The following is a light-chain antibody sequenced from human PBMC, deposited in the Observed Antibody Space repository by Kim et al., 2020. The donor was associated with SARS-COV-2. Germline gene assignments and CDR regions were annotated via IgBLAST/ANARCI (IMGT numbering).Light chain of an antibody. CDR2: SAS. Sequence: DIQMTQSPSTLSASVGDRVTFTCRASQSVGNWLAWYQQKPGKAPKLLIYSASNLESGVPARFSGSGFGTEFTLTISSVQPEDSATYYCQQYDSYPRVTFGRGTKLEI. CDR1: QSVGNW. J-gene: IGKJ2*01. V-gene: IGKV1-5*03. CDR3: QQYDSYPRVT.